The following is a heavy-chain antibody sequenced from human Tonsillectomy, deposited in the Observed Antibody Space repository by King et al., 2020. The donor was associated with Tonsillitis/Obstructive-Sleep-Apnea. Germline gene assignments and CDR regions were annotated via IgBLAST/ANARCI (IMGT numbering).Heavy chain of an antibody. J-gene: IGHJ3*02. Sequence: QLQESGPGLVKTSETLSLTCTVSGGSISSYYWSWIRQPPGKGLEWIGYIYYSGSTNYNPSLQSRVTISVDTSKNQFSLKLSSVTAADTAVYYWARRGGVIKGAFDICGQGTIVTVSS. D-gene: IGHD3-10*01. CDR1: GGSISSYY. V-gene: IGHV4-59*08. CDR3: ARRGGVIKGAFDI. CDR2: IYYSGST.